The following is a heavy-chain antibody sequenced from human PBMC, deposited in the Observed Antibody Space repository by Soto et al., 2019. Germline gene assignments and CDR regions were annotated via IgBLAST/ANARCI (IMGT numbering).Heavy chain of an antibody. CDR3: ARLVGAGVLDS. CDR2: INPSGGST. Sequence: ASVNVPVNESGYTFSIDYILWVRQAAGQGLDCMGVINPSGGSTTHAQNFQGRVTMTRDTSTSTVYMEVSSLTSEDTAVYYCARLVGAGVLDSW. D-gene: IGHD1-26*01. V-gene: IGHV1-46*01. J-gene: IGHJ5*01. CDR1: GYTFSIDY.